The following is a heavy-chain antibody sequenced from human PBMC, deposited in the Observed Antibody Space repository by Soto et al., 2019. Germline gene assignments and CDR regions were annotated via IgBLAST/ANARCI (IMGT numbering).Heavy chain of an antibody. Sequence: EVQLVESGGGLVQPGGSLRLSCAASGFTFRTYWLSWVRQVPGKGLEWVANINLDGSEKNYVDSEKGRFTISRDNARNSLYLQMSSLRAEDTALYYCARDGSTSWYSYDYHGMDVWGQGTTVTVSS. CDR3: ARDGSTSWYSYDYHGMDV. CDR2: INLDGSEK. J-gene: IGHJ6*02. V-gene: IGHV3-7*05. D-gene: IGHD5-18*01. CDR1: GFTFRTYW.